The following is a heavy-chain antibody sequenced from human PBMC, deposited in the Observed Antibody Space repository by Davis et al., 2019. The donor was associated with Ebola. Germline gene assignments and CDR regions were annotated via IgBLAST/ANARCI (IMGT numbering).Heavy chain of an antibody. CDR3: ARDNLYYYDSSGYHDVFDV. Sequence: GESLKISCAASGFSLSGYTMNWVHQAPGKGLEWVSYITSGSSYIFYADSVKGRYTVSRDNTKNSLFLQMNNLRAEDTAVYYCARDNLYYYDSSGYHDVFDVWGQGTMVTVSS. V-gene: IGHV3-21*01. CDR1: GFSLSGYT. D-gene: IGHD3-22*01. J-gene: IGHJ3*01. CDR2: ITSGSSYI.